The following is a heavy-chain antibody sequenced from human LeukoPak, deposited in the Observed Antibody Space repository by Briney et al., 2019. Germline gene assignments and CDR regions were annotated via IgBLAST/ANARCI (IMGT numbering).Heavy chain of an antibody. CDR2: IGGSGGFIA. J-gene: IGHJ4*02. D-gene: IGHD5-12*01. CDR1: GFTFSSHG. Sequence: GGTLRLSCAASGFTFSSHGMNWVRHTPGKGLEWVSGIGGSGGFIAYYADSVKGRFTVSRDNSKNTVYLQMDSLRADDTAIYYCTRDLGWLHYADWGQGTLVTVSS. CDR3: TRDLGWLHYAD. V-gene: IGHV3-23*01.